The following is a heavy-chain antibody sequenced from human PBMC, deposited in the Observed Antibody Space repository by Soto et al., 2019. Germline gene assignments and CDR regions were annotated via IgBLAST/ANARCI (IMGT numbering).Heavy chain of an antibody. Sequence: SETLSVTCTVSGGSISSFYWRWIRQHPGKGLEWIGYIYYSGSTNYNPSLKSRVTISVDTSKNQFSLKLSSVTAADTAVYYCARTPNYDFWSGYPVLFDYWGQGTLVTVSS. J-gene: IGHJ4*02. V-gene: IGHV4-59*01. D-gene: IGHD3-3*01. CDR3: ARTPNYDFWSGYPVLFDY. CDR2: IYYSGST. CDR1: GGSISSFY.